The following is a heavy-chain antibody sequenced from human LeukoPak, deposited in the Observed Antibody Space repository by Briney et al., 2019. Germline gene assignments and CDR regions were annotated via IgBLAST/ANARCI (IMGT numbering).Heavy chain of an antibody. CDR2: ISSDGTIE. J-gene: IGHJ3*02. V-gene: IGHV3-30-3*01. Sequence: GRSLRLSCAASGFTFSTYAMDWGRQAPGQGLEWVAIISSDGTIENYADSVRGRFSISRDNSKDTLFLQMSSLRIEDTAVYYCAVQGFDIWGQGTMVTVSS. CDR3: AVQGFDI. CDR1: GFTFSTYA.